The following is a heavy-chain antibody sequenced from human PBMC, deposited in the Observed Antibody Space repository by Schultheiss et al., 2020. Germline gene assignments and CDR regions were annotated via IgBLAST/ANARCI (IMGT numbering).Heavy chain of an antibody. CDR1: GGPISSYY. CDR2: IYYSGST. CDR3: ARLYCTNGVCYPIDY. Sequence: SETLSLTCTVSGGPISSYYWSWIRQPPGKGLEWIGSIYYSGSTYYNPSLKSRVTISVDTSKNQFSLKLSSVTAADTAVYYCARLYCTNGVCYPIDYWGQGTLVTVSS. V-gene: IGHV4-59*08. J-gene: IGHJ4*02. D-gene: IGHD2-8*01.